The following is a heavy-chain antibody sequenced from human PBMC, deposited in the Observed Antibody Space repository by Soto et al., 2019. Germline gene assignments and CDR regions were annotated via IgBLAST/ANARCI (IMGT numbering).Heavy chain of an antibody. J-gene: IGHJ2*01. CDR2: ISYDGSNK. CDR1: GFTFSSYA. Sequence: QVQLVESGGGVVQPGRSLRLSCAASGFTFSSYAMHWVRQAPGKGLEWVAVISYDGSNKYYADSVKGRFTISRDNSKNTLYRQRNSLRLEDTAVYYCARHLWRDDYNWGYFDLWGRGTLVTVSS. CDR3: ARHLWRDDYNWGYFDL. V-gene: IGHV3-30-3*01. D-gene: IGHD4-4*01.